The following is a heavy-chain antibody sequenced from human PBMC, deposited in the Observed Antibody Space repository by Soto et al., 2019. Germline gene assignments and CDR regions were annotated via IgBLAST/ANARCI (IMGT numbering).Heavy chain of an antibody. D-gene: IGHD1-26*01. V-gene: IGHV2-70*04. CDR2: IDWDDDE. CDR3: ARTTGREAATIAFDM. Sequence: ESGPTLVNPTQTLTLTCTFSGFSLRASGMRVSWIRQPPGKALEWLARIDWDDDEFYSTSLKTRLTISKDTSKNQVILTMTNMDPVDTATYFCARTTGREAATIAFDMWGPGTRVTVSS. J-gene: IGHJ3*02. CDR1: GFSLRASGMR.